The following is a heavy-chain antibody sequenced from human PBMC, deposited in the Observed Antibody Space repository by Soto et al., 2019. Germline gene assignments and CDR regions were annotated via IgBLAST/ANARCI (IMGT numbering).Heavy chain of an antibody. CDR3: ARKWDHFSYGSGSYYPFDY. Sequence: GASVKVSCKASGGTFSSYVISWVRQAPGQGLEWMGGIIPIFGTANYAQKFQGRVTITADESTSTAYMELSSLRSEDTAVYYCARKWDHFSYGSGSYYPFDYWGQGTLVTVSS. CDR1: GGTFSSYV. CDR2: IIPIFGTA. V-gene: IGHV1-69*13. J-gene: IGHJ4*02. D-gene: IGHD3-10*01.